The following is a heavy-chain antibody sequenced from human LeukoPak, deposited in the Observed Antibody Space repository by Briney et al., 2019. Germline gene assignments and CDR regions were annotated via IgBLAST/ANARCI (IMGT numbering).Heavy chain of an antibody. Sequence: GSLRLSCAASGFTFSSSAMSWVRPAPGKGLEWVSGISGSGGSTYYADSMKGRFTISRDNFKNTLALQMNSLRAGDTAVYYCATSEYCTGGSCFYFDCWGQGTLATVSS. D-gene: IGHD2-15*01. CDR1: GFTFSSSA. J-gene: IGHJ4*02. CDR3: ATSEYCTGGSCFYFDC. V-gene: IGHV3-23*01. CDR2: ISGSGGST.